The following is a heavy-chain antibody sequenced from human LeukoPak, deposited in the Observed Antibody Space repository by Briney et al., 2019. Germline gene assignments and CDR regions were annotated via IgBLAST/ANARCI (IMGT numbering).Heavy chain of an antibody. CDR1: GFTFSSYA. Sequence: GGSLRLSCAASGFTFSSYAMSWVRQAPGKGLEWVSSISSSSSYIYYADSVEGRFTISRDNAKNSLYLQMNSLRAEDTAVYYCARGFSTDFDYWGQGTLVTVSS. D-gene: IGHD2-2*01. J-gene: IGHJ4*02. CDR3: ARGFSTDFDY. V-gene: IGHV3-21*01. CDR2: ISSSSSYI.